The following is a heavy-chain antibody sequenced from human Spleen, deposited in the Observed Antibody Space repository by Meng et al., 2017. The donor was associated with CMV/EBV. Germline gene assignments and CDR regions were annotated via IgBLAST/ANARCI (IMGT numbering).Heavy chain of an antibody. CDR2: INHSGST. D-gene: IGHD3-3*01. J-gene: IGHJ4*02. V-gene: IGHV4-34*01. Sequence: YYWGWIRQPPGKGLERIGEINHSGSTNYNPSLKSRVTISVDTSKNQFSLKLSSVTAADTAVYYCARGRSGYGPFTIFGVVIDRYFDYWGQGTLVTVSS. CDR1: YY. CDR3: ARGRSGYGPFTIFGVVIDRYFDY.